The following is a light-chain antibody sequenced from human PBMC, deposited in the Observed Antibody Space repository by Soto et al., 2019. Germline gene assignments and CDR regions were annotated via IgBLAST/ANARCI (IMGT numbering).Light chain of an antibody. V-gene: IGKV3-20*01. CDR2: GAS. CDR1: QSVSSSY. CDR3: QHYFSSPWT. Sequence: EVVLTQSPGTLSLSPGERATLSCRASQSVSSSYLAWYQQRPGQAPRLLIYGASSRATGIPDRFSGSGSGTDFTLTISSLEPEDSAVYYFQHYFSSPWTFGQGTKVEIK. J-gene: IGKJ1*01.